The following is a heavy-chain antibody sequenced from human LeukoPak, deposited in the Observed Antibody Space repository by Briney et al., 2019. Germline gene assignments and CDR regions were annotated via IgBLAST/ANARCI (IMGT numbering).Heavy chain of an antibody. J-gene: IGHJ1*01. D-gene: IGHD5-18*01. CDR1: GYTFTSYY. CDR2: INPSGGST. Sequence: ASVKVSCKASGYTFTSYYMHWVRQAPGQGLEWMGIINPSGGSTSYAQKFQGRVTVTRDTSTSTVYMELSSLRSEDTAVYYCARDSGYSYGPGRGVFQHWGQGTLVTVSS. V-gene: IGHV1-46*01. CDR3: ARDSGYSYGPGRGVFQH.